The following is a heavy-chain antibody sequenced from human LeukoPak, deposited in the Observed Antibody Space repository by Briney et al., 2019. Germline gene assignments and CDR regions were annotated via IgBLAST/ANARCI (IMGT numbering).Heavy chain of an antibody. CDR3: ARTDHSSRFYYFDY. V-gene: IGHV3-7*04. J-gene: IGHJ4*02. D-gene: IGHD6-13*01. CDR2: IKQDGSEK. CDR1: GFIFSTYW. Sequence: GGSLRLSCAASGFIFSTYWMSWVRQAPGKRLEWLANIKQDGSEKYYVDSVKGRFAISRDNAKNSLYLQMNGLRAEDTAVYYCARTDHSSRFYYFDYWGQGTLVTVSS.